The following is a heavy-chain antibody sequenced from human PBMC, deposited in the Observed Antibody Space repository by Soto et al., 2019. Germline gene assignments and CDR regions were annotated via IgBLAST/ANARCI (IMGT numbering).Heavy chain of an antibody. J-gene: IGHJ4*02. CDR1: GGTFSSYT. D-gene: IGHD3-22*01. CDR3: ASLVVITTSQDY. V-gene: IGHV1-69*02. CDR2: IIPILGIA. Sequence: QVQLVQSGAEVKKPGSSVKVSCKASGGTFSSYTISWVRQAPGQGLEWMGRIIPILGIANYAQKFQGRVTIPADKSTSTAYMELSSLRSEDTAVYYCASLVVITTSQDYWGQGTLVTVSS.